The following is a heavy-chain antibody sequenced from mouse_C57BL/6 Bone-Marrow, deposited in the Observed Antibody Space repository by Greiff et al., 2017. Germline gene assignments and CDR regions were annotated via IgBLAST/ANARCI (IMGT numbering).Heavy chain of an antibody. CDR1: GFSLTSYG. J-gene: IGHJ1*03. CDR2: IWSGGST. D-gene: IGHD1-1*01. Sequence: VQLQQSGPGLVQPSQSLSITCTVSGFSLTSYGVHWVRQPPGKGLEWLGVIWSGGSTDYNAAFISRLSISKDNSKSKVFFKMNSLQADDAAIDYCSKKGGSSWYWDVWGTGTTVTVSS. V-gene: IGHV2-4*01. CDR3: SKKGGSSWYWDV.